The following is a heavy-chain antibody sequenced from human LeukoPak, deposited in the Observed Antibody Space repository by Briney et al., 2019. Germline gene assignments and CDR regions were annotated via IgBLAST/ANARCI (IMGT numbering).Heavy chain of an antibody. CDR3: AREEGIGIFQFLLDY. D-gene: IGHD2-15*01. CDR2: ISPYNGNT. CDR1: GGTFSSYA. Sequence: GASVKVSCKASGGTFSSYAISWVRQAPGQGLEWMGWISPYNGNTKYLQDLQGRITMTTDTSTSTAYMELRSLTSDDTAVYYCAREEGIGIFQFLLDYCGEGTLVTVSS. J-gene: IGHJ4*02. V-gene: IGHV1-18*01.